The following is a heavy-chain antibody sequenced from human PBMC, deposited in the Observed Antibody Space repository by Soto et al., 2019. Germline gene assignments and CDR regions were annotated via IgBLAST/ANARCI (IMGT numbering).Heavy chain of an antibody. V-gene: IGHV4-34*01. CDR3: AGFFGYKYGRVDP. Sequence: LSLTCAVYGVSFSDYYWSWVRQPPGKGLEWIGEINHSGSTNYNASLQSRATISVDTSKNQFSLKLRSVTAADTSMYYCAGFFGYKYGRVDPWGQGTQVTVSS. CDR1: GVSFSDYY. D-gene: IGHD5-18*01. CDR2: INHSGST. J-gene: IGHJ5*02.